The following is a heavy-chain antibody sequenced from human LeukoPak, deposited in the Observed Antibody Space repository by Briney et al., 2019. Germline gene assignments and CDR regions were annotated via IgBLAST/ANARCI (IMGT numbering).Heavy chain of an antibody. V-gene: IGHV1-2*04. CDR2: INPNSGGT. D-gene: IGHD3-10*01. CDR1: GYTFTGYY. CDR3: ARARRRSLLWFGEFTFDY. Sequence: ASVKVSCKASGYTFTGYYMHWVRQAPGQGLEWMGWINPNSGGTNYAQKFQGWVTMTRDTSISTAYMELSRLRSDDTAVYYCARARRRSLLWFGEFTFDYWGQGTLVTVSS. J-gene: IGHJ4*02.